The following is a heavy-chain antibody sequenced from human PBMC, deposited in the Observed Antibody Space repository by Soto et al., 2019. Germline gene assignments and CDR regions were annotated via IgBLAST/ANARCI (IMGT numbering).Heavy chain of an antibody. CDR3: ASGYGSGSSPNDAFDI. J-gene: IGHJ3*02. CDR2: INPNSGGT. Sequence: EASVKVSCKASGYTFTGYYMHWVRQAPGQGLEWMGWINPNSGGTNYAQKFQGWVTMTRDTSISTAYMELSRLRSDDTAVYYCASGYGSGSSPNDAFDIWGQGTMVTVSS. V-gene: IGHV1-2*04. D-gene: IGHD3-10*01. CDR1: GYTFTGYY.